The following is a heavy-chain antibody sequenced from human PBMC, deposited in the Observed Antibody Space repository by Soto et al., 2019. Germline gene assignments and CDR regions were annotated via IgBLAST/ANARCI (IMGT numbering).Heavy chain of an antibody. CDR2: IIPILGIA. V-gene: IGHV1-69*02. CDR3: AREYCSSTSCYRDY. CDR1: GGTFSSYT. J-gene: IGHJ4*02. Sequence: QVQLVQSGAEVKKPGSSVKVSWKASGGTFSSYTISWVRQAPGQGLEWMGRIIPILGIANYAQKFQGRVTITADKSTSTAYRELSSLRSEDTAVYYCAREYCSSTSCYRDYWGQGTLVTVSS. D-gene: IGHD2-2*02.